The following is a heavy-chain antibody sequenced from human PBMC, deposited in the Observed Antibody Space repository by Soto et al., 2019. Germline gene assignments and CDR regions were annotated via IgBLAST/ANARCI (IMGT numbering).Heavy chain of an antibody. CDR3: ARDLRESYYLDYYYYYGMDV. CDR1: GYTFTRYY. Sequence: ASVKGSCKACGYTFTRYYMHWVRQAPGQGLEGMGIINPSGGSTSYAQKFQGRVTMTRDTSTSTVYMELSSLRSEDTAVYYSARDLRESYYLDYYYYYGMDVWGQGTTVTVS. D-gene: IGHD1-26*01. V-gene: IGHV1-46*01. J-gene: IGHJ6*02. CDR2: INPSGGST.